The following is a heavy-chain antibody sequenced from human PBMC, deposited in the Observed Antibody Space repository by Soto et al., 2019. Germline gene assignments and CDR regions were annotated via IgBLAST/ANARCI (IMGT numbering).Heavy chain of an antibody. CDR1: GGIFSTDA. CDR3: ARDRDDYGSGNYYNRIDF. J-gene: IGHJ4*02. V-gene: IGHV1-69*01. CDR2: IIPIFGKP. Sequence: QVQLVQSGAEVKKPGSSVKVSCKASGGIFSTDAISWLRQAPGQGLDWMGGIIPIFGKPNYAQRFQGRVTITADESTSTAYMELSRLRSEDTAVYYCARDRDDYGSGNYYNRIDFWGQGTLVTVSS. D-gene: IGHD3-10*01.